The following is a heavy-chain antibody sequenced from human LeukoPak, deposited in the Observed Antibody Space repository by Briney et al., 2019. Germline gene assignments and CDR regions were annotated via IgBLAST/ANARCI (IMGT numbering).Heavy chain of an antibody. CDR2: ISSSGSTI. Sequence: GGSLRLSCAASGFTLSSYSMNWVRQAPGKGLEWVSYISSSGSTIYYVDSVKGRFTISRDNAKNSLYLQMNSLRAEDTAVYYCAREGGEWELLRTFDYWGQGTLVTVSS. CDR3: AREGGEWELLRTFDY. D-gene: IGHD1-26*01. CDR1: GFTLSSYS. J-gene: IGHJ4*02. V-gene: IGHV3-48*04.